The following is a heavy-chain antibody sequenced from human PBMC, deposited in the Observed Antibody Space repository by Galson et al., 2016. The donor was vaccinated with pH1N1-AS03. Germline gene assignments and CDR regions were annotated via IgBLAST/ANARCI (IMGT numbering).Heavy chain of an antibody. V-gene: IGHV1-46*01. J-gene: IGHJ4*02. Sequence: SVKVSCKASGYTFTNYNIYWVRQAPGQGLEWMGKINPSGGSTSYAQKFQGRVTVTRDTSTSTVYMESSSLRFEDTAVYYCARGAGYLWGQGTLVTVSS. D-gene: IGHD2-15*01. CDR2: INPSGGST. CDR1: GYTFTNYN. CDR3: ARGAGYL.